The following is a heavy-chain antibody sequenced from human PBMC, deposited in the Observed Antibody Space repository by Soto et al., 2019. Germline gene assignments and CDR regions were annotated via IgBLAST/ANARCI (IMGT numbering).Heavy chain of an antibody. CDR3: ARLAGGTSGWYYYYGMDV. Sequence: QVQLVQSGAEVKKPGASVKVSCKASGYTFTSYTISWVRQAPGQGPEWMGSISAYNGNTDYAQKFQGRVTMTTDTSTSTAYMELRSLRSDDTAVYYCARLAGGTSGWYYYYGMDVWGQGATVTVSS. CDR1: GYTFTSYT. CDR2: ISAYNGNT. D-gene: IGHD6-19*01. V-gene: IGHV1-18*04. J-gene: IGHJ6*02.